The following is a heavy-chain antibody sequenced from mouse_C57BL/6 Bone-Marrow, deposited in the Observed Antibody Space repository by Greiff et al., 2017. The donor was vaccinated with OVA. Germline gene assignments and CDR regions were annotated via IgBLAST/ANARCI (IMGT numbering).Heavy chain of an antibody. J-gene: IGHJ1*03. D-gene: IGHD1-1*01. V-gene: IGHV1-62-2*01. Sequence: QVQLQQSGAELVKPGVSVKLSCKASGYTFTEYTIHWVKQRSGQGLEWIGWFYPGSGSIKYNEKFKDKATLTADKSSSTVYMELSRLTSEDSAVYFCARHGGGYYYGSSHWYFDVWGTGTTVTVSS. CDR2: FYPGSGSI. CDR3: ARHGGGYYYGSSHWYFDV. CDR1: GYTFTEYT.